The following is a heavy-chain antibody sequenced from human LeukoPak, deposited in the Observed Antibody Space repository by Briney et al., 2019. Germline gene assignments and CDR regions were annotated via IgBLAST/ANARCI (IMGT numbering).Heavy chain of an antibody. J-gene: IGHJ4*02. D-gene: IGHD6-19*01. CDR1: GYTFTSYD. V-gene: IGHV1-8*01. CDR2: MNPNSGNT. CDR3: ARARSGWYPSHDY. Sequence: GASVKVSCKASGYTFTSYDINWVRQATGQGLEWMGWMNPNSGNTGYAQKFQGRVTMTRNTSMSTAYMELSSLRSEDTAVHYCARARSGWYPSHDYWGQGTLVTVSS.